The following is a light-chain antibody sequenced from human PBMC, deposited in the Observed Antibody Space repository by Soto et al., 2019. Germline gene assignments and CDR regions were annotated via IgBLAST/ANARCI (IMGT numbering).Light chain of an antibody. CDR3: QQRSNWLT. Sequence: EIVMPQSPATLSVSPGERATLSCRASQSVSRNLAWYQQKPGQSPRLLIYGTSTRATGIPARFSGSGSGTDFTLTISSLEPEDFAVYYCQQRSNWLTFGGGTKVDIK. CDR1: QSVSRN. J-gene: IGKJ4*01. CDR2: GTS. V-gene: IGKV3-15*01.